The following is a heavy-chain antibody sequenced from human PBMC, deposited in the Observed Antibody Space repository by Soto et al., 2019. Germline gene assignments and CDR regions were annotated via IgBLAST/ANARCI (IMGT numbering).Heavy chain of an antibody. D-gene: IGHD5-12*01. V-gene: IGHV3-30*18. CDR2: ISYDGSNK. Sequence: GESLKISCAASGFTFSSYGMHWVRQAPGKGLEWVAFISYDGSNKYYADSVKGRFTISRDNSKNTLYLQMNSLRAEDTAVYYCAKESPGYNGFLDFWGQGTLVTVSS. CDR1: GFTFSSYG. J-gene: IGHJ4*02. CDR3: AKESPGYNGFLDF.